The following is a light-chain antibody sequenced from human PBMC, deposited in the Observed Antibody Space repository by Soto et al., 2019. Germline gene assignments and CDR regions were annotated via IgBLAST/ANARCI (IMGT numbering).Light chain of an antibody. J-gene: IGLJ1*01. CDR3: SSYAGSNNFV. Sequence: QSALTQPRSVSGSPGQSVTISCTGTSSDVGGYNYVPWYQQHPGKAPKLMIYEVSERPSGVPDRFSGSKSSNTASLTVSGLQAEDEADYYCSSYAGSNNFVFGTGTKLTVL. CDR2: EVS. V-gene: IGLV2-8*01. CDR1: SSDVGGYNY.